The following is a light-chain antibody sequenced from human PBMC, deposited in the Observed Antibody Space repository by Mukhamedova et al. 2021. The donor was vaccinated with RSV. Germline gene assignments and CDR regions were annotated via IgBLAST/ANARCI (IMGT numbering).Light chain of an antibody. CDR2: EAS. J-gene: IGKJ2*01. CDR3: QQYNSYPVT. V-gene: IGKV1-5*03. Sequence: WYQRRVHGKAPKLLIYEASTLEGGVPSRFSGSVSGTEFTLTISSLQPDDFATYFCQQYNSYPVTFGQGIKLEIK.